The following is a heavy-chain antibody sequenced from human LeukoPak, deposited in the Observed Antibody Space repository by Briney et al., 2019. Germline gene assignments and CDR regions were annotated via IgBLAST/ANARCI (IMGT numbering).Heavy chain of an antibody. CDR3: ARSRGYYYGSGSYYLDY. J-gene: IGHJ4*02. CDR1: GYTFTGYY. Sequence: VASVKVSCKASGYTFTGYYMHWVRQAPGQGLEWMGWISAYNGNTNYAQKLQGRVTMTTDTSTSTAYMELRSLRSDDTAVYYCARSRGYYYGSGSYYLDYWGQGTLVTVSS. D-gene: IGHD3-10*01. V-gene: IGHV1-18*04. CDR2: ISAYNGNT.